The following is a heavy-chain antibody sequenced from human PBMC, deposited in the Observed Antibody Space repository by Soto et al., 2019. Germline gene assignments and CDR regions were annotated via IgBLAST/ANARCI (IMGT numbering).Heavy chain of an antibody. J-gene: IGHJ6*03. V-gene: IGHV1-69*02. CDR3: ARPTGGHDAGGNYMDV. CDR1: GGSLSSYP. CDR2: INPIVGLT. Sequence: QVQLLQSGSEVKKPGSSVKVSCRASGGSLSSYPVTWVRQAPGQGLEWMGRINPIVGLTNYAQKFQGRVTITADKSTSTAYMELSSLRSDDTAVYYCARPTGGHDAGGNYMDVWGKGTTVIVSS. D-gene: IGHD2-8*02.